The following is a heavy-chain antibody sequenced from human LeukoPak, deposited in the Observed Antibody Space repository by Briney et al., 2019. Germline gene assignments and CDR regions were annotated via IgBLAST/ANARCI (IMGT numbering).Heavy chain of an antibody. CDR2: IKSKTDGGTT. D-gene: IGHD5-24*01. Sequence: PGGSLRLSCAASGFTFSDAWMSWVRQAPGKGLEWVGRIKSKTDGGTTDYAAPVKGRFTISRDDSKNTLYLQMNSLKTEDTAVYYCTTTHRDGCNYVRDYWGQGTLVTVSS. CDR3: TTTHRDGCNYVRDY. V-gene: IGHV3-15*01. CDR1: GFTFSDAW. J-gene: IGHJ4*02.